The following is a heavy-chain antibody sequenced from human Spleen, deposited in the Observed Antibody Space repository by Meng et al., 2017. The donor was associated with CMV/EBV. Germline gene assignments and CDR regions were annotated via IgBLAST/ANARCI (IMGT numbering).Heavy chain of an antibody. Sequence: GESLKISCAASGFTFSNYAMHWVRQAPGKGLEWVAFIRYDVNNKYYADSVKGRFTISRDNSKNTLYLQVNSLRAEDTAIYYCAKGVSPRGTTSCALWGQGTKVTVSS. CDR3: AKGVSPRGTTSCAL. D-gene: IGHD2-2*01. CDR1: GFTFSNYA. V-gene: IGHV3-30*02. J-gene: IGHJ3*01. CDR2: IRYDVNNK.